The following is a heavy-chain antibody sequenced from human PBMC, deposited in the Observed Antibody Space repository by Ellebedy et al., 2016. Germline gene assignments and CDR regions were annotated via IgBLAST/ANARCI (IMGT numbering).Heavy chain of an antibody. CDR2: LNSDGSST. CDR3: ASGIATAVY. CDR1: GFTFSSYW. Sequence: GESLKISCAASGFTFSSYWMHWVRQAPGKGLVWVSRLNSDGSSTNYADSVKGRFTISRDNAKNTLYLQMNSLRAEDTAVYYCASGIATAVYWGQGTLVTVSS. V-gene: IGHV3-74*01. J-gene: IGHJ4*02. D-gene: IGHD6-13*01.